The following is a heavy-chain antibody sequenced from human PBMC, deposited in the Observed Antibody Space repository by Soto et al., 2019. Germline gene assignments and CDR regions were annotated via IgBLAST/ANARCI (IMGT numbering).Heavy chain of an antibody. CDR2: IYYDGTKK. D-gene: IGHD2-15*01. V-gene: IGHV3-33*01. J-gene: IGHJ6*02. CDR3: GGGTFMVTPTPYSIVRDV. CDR1: GFTFSPYG. Sequence: QVQLVESGGGVVQPGRSLRLSCAASGFTFSPYGMHWVRQAPGKGLEWVAVIYYDGTKKEYADSVKGRFTISRDNSKNRCFWKMTSLRARARAVYYWGGGTFMVTPTPYSIVRDVWGQGTRSSSP.